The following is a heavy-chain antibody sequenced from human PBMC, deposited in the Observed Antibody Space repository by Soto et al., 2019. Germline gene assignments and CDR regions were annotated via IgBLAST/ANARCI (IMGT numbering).Heavy chain of an antibody. Sequence: QVQLVQSGAEVKKPGSSVKVSCKASGGIFNTYTISWVRQVPGQGLEWMGGIMPLYAKPTYAQPFLGRLTIAADEHTSTVYTELSSLRSEDTARYSCACLHNWSSGDGGIGVWAPGTAVSVS. CDR3: ACLHNWSSGDGGIGV. D-gene: IGHD1-26*01. CDR1: GGIFNTYT. V-gene: IGHV1-69*01. CDR2: IMPLYAKP. J-gene: IGHJ6*02.